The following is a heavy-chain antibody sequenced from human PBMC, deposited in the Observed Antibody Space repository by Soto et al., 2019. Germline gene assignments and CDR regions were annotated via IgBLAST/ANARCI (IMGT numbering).Heavy chain of an antibody. CDR2: SIPIFGTA. CDR3: ARGRGYSGDDHYCYFDMDV. Sequence: GASVKVSCKASGGTFNNYPITWGRQAPGEGLEWMGGSIPIFGTANYAQKFQGRVTISVDESTSTAYMELSSLRSEDTAVYYCARGRGYSGDDHYCYFDMDVWGQGTTVTVSS. J-gene: IGHJ6*02. V-gene: IGHV1-69*13. CDR1: GGTFNNYP. D-gene: IGHD5-12*01.